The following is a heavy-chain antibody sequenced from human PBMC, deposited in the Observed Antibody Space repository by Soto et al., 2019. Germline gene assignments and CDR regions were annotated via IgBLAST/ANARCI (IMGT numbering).Heavy chain of an antibody. V-gene: IGHV3-23*01. CDR1: GFAFSSYA. CDR2: ISGSGSNT. D-gene: IGHD3-10*01. CDR3: AKRNASGHRGNWFDP. Sequence: EVQVLESGGGLVQPGGSLRLSCAASGFAFSSYAMTWVRQAPGKGLEWVSGISGSGSNTYYAESVKGRFTISRDSSKNTLYLQMNSLRVDDTAVYYCAKRNASGHRGNWFDPWGQGTLVTVSS. J-gene: IGHJ5*02.